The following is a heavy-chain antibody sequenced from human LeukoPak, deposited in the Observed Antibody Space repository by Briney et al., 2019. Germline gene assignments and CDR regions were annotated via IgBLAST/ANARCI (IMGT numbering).Heavy chain of an antibody. Sequence: GESLKISCKGSGYSFTSYWISWVRQMPGKGLEWMGRIDPSDSFTSYSPSFQGHVTISADKSITTAYLQWSSLKASDTAIYYCALGIEVEDGMDVWGQGTTVTVSS. CDR2: IDPSDSFT. CDR3: ALGIEVEDGMDV. J-gene: IGHJ6*02. V-gene: IGHV5-10-1*01. D-gene: IGHD2-15*01. CDR1: GYSFTSYW.